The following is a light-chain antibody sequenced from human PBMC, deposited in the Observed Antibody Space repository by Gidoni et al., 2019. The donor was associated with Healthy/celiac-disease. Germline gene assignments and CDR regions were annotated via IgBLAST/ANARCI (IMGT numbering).Light chain of an antibody. V-gene: IGKV3-20*01. CDR1: QSDSSSY. CDR3: QQYGSSPKA. J-gene: IGKJ4*01. Sequence: EIVLTQSPGTLSLSPGERATLPCRASQSDSSSYLAWYQQKPGQAPRLLIYGASSRATGIPHRFSGSGSGTDFTLTISRLEPEDFAVYYCQQYGSSPKAFGGGTKVEIK. CDR2: GAS.